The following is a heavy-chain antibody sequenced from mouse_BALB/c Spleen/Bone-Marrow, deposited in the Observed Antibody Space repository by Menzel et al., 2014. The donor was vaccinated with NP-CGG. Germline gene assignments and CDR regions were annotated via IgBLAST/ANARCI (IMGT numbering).Heavy chain of an antibody. J-gene: IGHJ4*01. Sequence: QVQLQQPGAELVRPGTSVKVSCKASGYAFTNYLIGWVKHRPGQGLEWIGVINPGSGGTNYNEKFKGKATLTADKSSSIGYMQLSSLTSVDSAVYFCARFISAATAMDYWGQGTSVTVSS. CDR3: ARFISAATAMDY. V-gene: IGHV1-54*01. CDR2: INPGSGGT. D-gene: IGHD1-2*01. CDR1: GYAFTNYL.